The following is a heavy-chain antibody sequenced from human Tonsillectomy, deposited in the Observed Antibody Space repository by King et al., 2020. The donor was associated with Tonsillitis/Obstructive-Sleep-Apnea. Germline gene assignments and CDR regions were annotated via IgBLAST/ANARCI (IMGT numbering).Heavy chain of an antibody. CDR1: GFTVSSNY. CDR3: ARDQDYGSGSYFHYYYYMDD. CDR2: IYSGGST. D-gene: IGHD3-10*01. Sequence: VQLVESGGGLIQPGGSLRLSCAASGFTVSSNYMSWVRQAPGKGLEWVSIIYSGGSTYYADSVKGRFTISRDNSKNTLYLQMNSLRAEDTAVYYCARDQDYGSGSYFHYYYYMDDWGKGTTVTVSS. J-gene: IGHJ6*03. V-gene: IGHV3-53*01.